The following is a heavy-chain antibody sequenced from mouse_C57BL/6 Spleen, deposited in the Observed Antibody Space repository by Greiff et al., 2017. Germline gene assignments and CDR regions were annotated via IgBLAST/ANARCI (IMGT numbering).Heavy chain of an antibody. CDR3: ARQWDFDY. CDR1: GYTFTSYG. V-gene: IGHV1-81*01. D-gene: IGHD1-3*01. J-gene: IGHJ2*01. Sequence: QVQLQQSGAELARPGASVKLSCKASGYTFTSYGISWVKQRPGQGLEWIGYIYPGSGNTYYNEKFKGKATLTADKSSSTAYMQLRSLTSEDSAVYYCARQWDFDYWGQGTTLTVSS. CDR2: IYPGSGNT.